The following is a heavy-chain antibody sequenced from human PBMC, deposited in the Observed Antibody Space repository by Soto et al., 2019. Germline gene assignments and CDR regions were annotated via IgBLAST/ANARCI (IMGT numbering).Heavy chain of an antibody. CDR3: AADGDSPLYSQYSSSFGYYV. D-gene: IGHD6-6*01. CDR2: IVVGSGNT. CDR1: GFTFTSSA. V-gene: IGHV1-58*01. Sequence: GASVKVSCKASGFTFTSSAVQWVRQARGQRLEWKGWIVVGSGNTNYAQNFQERVTITRDMSTSTAYMELSSLRSEDTAVYYCAADGDSPLYSQYSSSFGYYVWGQGTTVTVSS. J-gene: IGHJ6*02.